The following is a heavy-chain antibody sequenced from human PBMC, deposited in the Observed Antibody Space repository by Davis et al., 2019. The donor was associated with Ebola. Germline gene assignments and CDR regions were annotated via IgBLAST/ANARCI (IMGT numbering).Heavy chain of an antibody. CDR2: ISGSGGST. V-gene: IGHV3-23*01. Sequence: GESLKISCAASGFTFSSYAMSWVLPAPGKGLEWVSAISGSGGSTYYADSVKGRFTISRDNAKNSLYPQMNSLRAEDTAVYYCARDYGWEPRFDLWGRGTLVTVSS. J-gene: IGHJ2*01. CDR1: GFTFSSYA. D-gene: IGHD1-26*01. CDR3: ARDYGWEPRFDL.